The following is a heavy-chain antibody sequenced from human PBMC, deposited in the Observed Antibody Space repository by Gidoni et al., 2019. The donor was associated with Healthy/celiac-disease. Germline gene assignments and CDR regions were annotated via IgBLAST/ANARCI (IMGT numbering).Heavy chain of an antibody. CDR2: INPNSGGT. D-gene: IGHD4-17*01. V-gene: IGHV1-2*06. Sequence: QVQLVQSGAEVKKPGASVKVSCTASGSTFTGYYMHWVRQAPGQGLEWMGRINPNSGGTNYAQKFQGRVTMTRDTSISTAYMELSRLRSDDTAVYYCARDRATVTTIAYNWFDPWGQGTLVTVSS. CDR1: GSTFTGYY. J-gene: IGHJ5*02. CDR3: ARDRATVTTIAYNWFDP.